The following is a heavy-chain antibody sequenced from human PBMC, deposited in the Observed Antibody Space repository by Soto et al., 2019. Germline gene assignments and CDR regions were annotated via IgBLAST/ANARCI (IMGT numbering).Heavy chain of an antibody. CDR3: ARVNAAGTGYYYMDV. J-gene: IGHJ6*03. V-gene: IGHV1-18*01. D-gene: IGHD6-13*01. CDR2: ISAYNGNT. CDR1: GYTFTSYG. Sequence: ASVKVSCKASGYTFTSYGISWVRQAPGQGLEWMGWISAYNGNTNYAQKLQGRVTMTTDTSTSTAYMELRSLRSDDTAVYYCARVNAAGTGYYYMDVWGKGTTVTVSS.